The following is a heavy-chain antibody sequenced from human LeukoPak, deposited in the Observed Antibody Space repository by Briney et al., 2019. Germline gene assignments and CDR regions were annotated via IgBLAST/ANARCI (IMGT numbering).Heavy chain of an antibody. CDR1: GGTFSSYA. CDR2: IIPTFGIA. J-gene: IGHJ5*02. CDR3: ARDLKSYDILTGYSISNWFDP. Sequence: GASVKVSCKASGGTFSSYAISWVRQAPGQGLEWMGRIIPTFGIANYAQKFQGRVTITADKSTSTAYMELSSLRSEDTAVYYCARDLKSYDILTGYSISNWFDPWGQRTLVTVSS. D-gene: IGHD3-9*01. V-gene: IGHV1-69*04.